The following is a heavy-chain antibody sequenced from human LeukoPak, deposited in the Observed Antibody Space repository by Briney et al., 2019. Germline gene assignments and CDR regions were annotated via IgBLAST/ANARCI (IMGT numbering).Heavy chain of an antibody. CDR3: ARVPTTVPWSDAFDI. Sequence: SETLSLTCTVSGGSISSYYWSWIRQPPGKGLEWIGYTYYSGSTNYNPSLKSRVTISVDTSKNQFSLKLSSVTAADTAVYYCARVPTTVPWSDAFDIWGQGTMVTVSS. CDR1: GGSISSYY. V-gene: IGHV4-59*01. CDR2: TYYSGST. D-gene: IGHD4-17*01. J-gene: IGHJ3*02.